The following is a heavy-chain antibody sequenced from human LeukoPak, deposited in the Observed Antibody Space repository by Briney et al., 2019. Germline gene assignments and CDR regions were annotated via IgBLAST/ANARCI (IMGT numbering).Heavy chain of an antibody. CDR2: IYYSGST. Sequence: SETLSLTCTVSGGSISSYYWSWIRQPPGKGLEWIGYIYYSGSTNYNPSLKSRVTISVDTSKNQFSLKLSSVTAADTAVYYCARHSMITLDYWGQGTLVTVSS. CDR1: GGSISSYY. D-gene: IGHD3-16*01. V-gene: IGHV4-59*08. J-gene: IGHJ4*02. CDR3: ARHSMITLDY.